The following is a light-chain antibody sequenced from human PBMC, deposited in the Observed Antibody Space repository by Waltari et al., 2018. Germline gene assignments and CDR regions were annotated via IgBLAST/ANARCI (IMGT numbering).Light chain of an antibody. CDR2: DVD. CDR1: SSDVGGYNY. CDR3: SSFTTSGTGV. J-gene: IGLJ3*02. Sequence: QSALTQPASVSGSPGPSITISCTGTSSDVGGYNYVPWYQPHPGKAPQLLIYDVDNWPSGVSYRFSGSKYGNTASLTISGLQAEDEADYYCSSFTTSGTGVFGGGTKLTVL. V-gene: IGLV2-14*01.